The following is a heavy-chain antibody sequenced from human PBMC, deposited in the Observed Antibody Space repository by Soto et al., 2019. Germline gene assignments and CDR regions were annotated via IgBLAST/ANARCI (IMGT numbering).Heavy chain of an antibody. V-gene: IGHV4-59*08. D-gene: IGHD3-16*01. J-gene: IGHJ4*02. Sequence: SETLSLTCTVSGGSISSYCWSWIRQPPGKGLEWIGYIYYSGSTNYNPSLKSRVTISVDTSKNQFSLKLSLKLSSVTAADTAVYYCARRWGDYFDYWGQGTLVTVSS. CDR3: ARRWGDYFDY. CDR2: IYYSGST. CDR1: GGSISSYC.